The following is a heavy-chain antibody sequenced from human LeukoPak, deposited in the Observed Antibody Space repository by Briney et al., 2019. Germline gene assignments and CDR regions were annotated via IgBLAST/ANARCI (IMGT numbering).Heavy chain of an antibody. Sequence: SQTLSLTCAISGVSVSSNSAAWNWIRQSPSRGLERLGRTYYRSKWYNDYAVSVKSRITTNPDTSKNQFSLQLNSVTPEDTAVYYCAREGSSNEGGWYFDYWGQGTLVTVSS. J-gene: IGHJ4*02. V-gene: IGHV6-1*01. CDR1: GVSVSSNSAA. D-gene: IGHD1-26*01. CDR3: AREGSSNEGGWYFDY. CDR2: TYYRSKWYN.